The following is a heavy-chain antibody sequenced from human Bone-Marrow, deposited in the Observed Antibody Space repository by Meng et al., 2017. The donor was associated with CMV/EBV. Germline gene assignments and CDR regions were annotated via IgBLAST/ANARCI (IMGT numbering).Heavy chain of an antibody. D-gene: IGHD6-25*01. Sequence: TLSLTCAVYGGSFSGYYWSWIRQPPGKGLEWIGEINHSGSTNYNPSLKSRVTISVDTSKNQFSLNLSSVTAADTAVYYCTRDTGTAAAPDYWGPGTLVTVSS. V-gene: IGHV4-34*01. CDR1: GGSFSGYY. CDR3: TRDTGTAAAPDY. J-gene: IGHJ4*02. CDR2: INHSGST.